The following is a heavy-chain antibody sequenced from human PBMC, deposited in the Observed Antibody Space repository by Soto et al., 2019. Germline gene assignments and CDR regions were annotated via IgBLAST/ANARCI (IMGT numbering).Heavy chain of an antibody. CDR1: GFTFSGYG. CDR3: ARDTPCGYSYGPAPCYFDY. CDR2: IWYDGSNK. V-gene: IGHV3-33*01. J-gene: IGHJ4*02. Sequence: PGASLSLSCAATGFTFSGYGRHWVRQAPGKGLEWVAVIWYDGSNKYYADSVKGRFTISRDNSKNTLYLQMNSLRAEDTAVYYCARDTPCGYSYGPAPCYFDYWGQGTLVTVSS. D-gene: IGHD5-18*01.